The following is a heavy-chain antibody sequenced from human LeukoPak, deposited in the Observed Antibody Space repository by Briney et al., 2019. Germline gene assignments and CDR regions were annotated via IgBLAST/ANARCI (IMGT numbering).Heavy chain of an antibody. Sequence: GGSLRLSCAASGFTFSSYWMHWVRQAPGKGLVWVSRINSDASSTSYADSVKGRFTISRDNAKNTLYLQMNSLRAEDTAVYYCARAVRYIDDYGDHFYDYWGQGTLVTVSS. D-gene: IGHD4-17*01. CDR1: GFTFSSYW. J-gene: IGHJ4*02. CDR2: INSDASST. V-gene: IGHV3-74*01. CDR3: ARAVRYIDDYGDHFYDY.